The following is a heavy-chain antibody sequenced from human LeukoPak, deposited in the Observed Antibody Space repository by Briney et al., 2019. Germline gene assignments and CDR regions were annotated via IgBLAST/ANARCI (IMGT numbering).Heavy chain of an antibody. D-gene: IGHD5-18*01. Sequence: SETLSLTCTVSGGSISSSIYYWGWIRQPPGKGLEWIGSIYYNANTYYNPSLKSRITISVDTFKNQFSLRLSSVTAADTAVYYCARGPLTAMVTMAYYYYGMDVWGQGTTVTVSS. J-gene: IGHJ6*02. CDR2: IYYNANT. CDR1: GGSISSSIYY. CDR3: ARGPLTAMVTMAYYYYGMDV. V-gene: IGHV4-39*07.